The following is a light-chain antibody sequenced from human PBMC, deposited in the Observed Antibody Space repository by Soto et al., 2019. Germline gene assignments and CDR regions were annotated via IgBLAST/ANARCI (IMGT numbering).Light chain of an antibody. V-gene: IGKV1-5*03. CDR3: QQYSRFLT. Sequence: DIQMTQSPSTLSASVGDRVTITCRASQSIDTALAWYQQKPGKASNLLIYRASNLESGVPSRFSGSGSGTEFTLAISSLQPDDFATYYCQQYSRFLTFGQGTKLELK. J-gene: IGKJ2*01. CDR1: QSIDTA. CDR2: RAS.